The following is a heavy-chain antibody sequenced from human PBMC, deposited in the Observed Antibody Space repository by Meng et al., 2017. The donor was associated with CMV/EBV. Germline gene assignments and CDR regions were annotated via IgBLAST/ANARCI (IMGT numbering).Heavy chain of an antibody. CDR1: GFTFSNAW. J-gene: IGHJ6*02. Sequence: GESLKISCAASGFTFSNAWMSWVRQAPGKGLEWVGRIKSKTDGGTTDYAAPVKGRFTISRDDSKNTLHLQMNSLKTEDTAVYCCTRRVVTDHYYYGMDVWGQGTTVTVSS. V-gene: IGHV3-15*01. CDR2: IKSKTDGGTT. D-gene: IGHD2-2*01. CDR3: TRRVVTDHYYYGMDV.